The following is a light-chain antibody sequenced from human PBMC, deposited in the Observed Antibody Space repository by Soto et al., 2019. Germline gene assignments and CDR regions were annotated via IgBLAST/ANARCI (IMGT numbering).Light chain of an antibody. CDR2: AAS. J-gene: IGKJ4*01. Sequence: AIQMTQSPSSLSASVGDRVTITCRASQGIRNDLGWFQQKPGKAPKLLIYAASSLQSGVSSRFSGSGSGTDFTLTISSLQPEDFATYYCLQDYNYPLTFGGGTKVEIK. CDR3: LQDYNYPLT. V-gene: IGKV1-6*01. CDR1: QGIRND.